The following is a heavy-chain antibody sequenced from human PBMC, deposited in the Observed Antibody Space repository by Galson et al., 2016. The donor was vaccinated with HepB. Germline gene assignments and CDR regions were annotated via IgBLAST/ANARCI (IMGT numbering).Heavy chain of an antibody. Sequence: PALVKPTQTLTLTCTFSGFSLSTSGMCVSWIRQPPGKALEWLALIDWDDDKYYSTSLKTRLTISKDTSKNQVVLTMTNMDPVDTATYYCARIKMMTFGGVIVPHYYGMDVWGQGTTVTVSS. CDR1: GFSLSTSGMC. CDR2: IDWDDDK. J-gene: IGHJ6*02. D-gene: IGHD3-16*02. CDR3: ARIKMMTFGGVIVPHYYGMDV. V-gene: IGHV2-70*01.